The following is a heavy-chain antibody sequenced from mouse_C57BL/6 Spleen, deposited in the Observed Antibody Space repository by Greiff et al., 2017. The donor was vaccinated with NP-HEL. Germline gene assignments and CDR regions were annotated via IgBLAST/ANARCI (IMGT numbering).Heavy chain of an antibody. J-gene: IGHJ3*01. V-gene: IGHV1-47*01. CDR1: GYTFTTYP. Sequence: LEESGAELVKPGASVKMSCKASGYTFTTYPIEWMKQNHGKSLEWIGNFHPYNDDTKYNEKFKGKATLTVEKSSSTVYLELSRLTSDDSAVYYCARGGIYYDYDEFAYWGQGTLVTVSA. CDR2: FHPYNDDT. CDR3: ARGGIYYDYDEFAY. D-gene: IGHD2-4*01.